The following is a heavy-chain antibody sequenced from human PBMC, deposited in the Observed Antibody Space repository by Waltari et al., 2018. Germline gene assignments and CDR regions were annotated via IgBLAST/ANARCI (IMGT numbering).Heavy chain of an antibody. D-gene: IGHD3-3*01. CDR3: ARRARFLEWLGSFDS. Sequence: QLQLQESGPGLVKPSETLSLTCTVSGGSISSSSYYWGWIRQHPGEGLEWIGIFHHSDAPYVHPSLKSRDTISLATFSNQFSLNLSSVTAADTAVYYCARRARFLEWLGSFDSWGQGSLVTVSS. CDR2: FHHSDAP. V-gene: IGHV4-39*01. CDR1: GGSISSSSYY. J-gene: IGHJ4*02.